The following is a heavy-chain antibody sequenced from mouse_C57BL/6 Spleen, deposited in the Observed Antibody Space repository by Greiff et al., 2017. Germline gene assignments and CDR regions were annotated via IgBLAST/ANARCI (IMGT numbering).Heavy chain of an antibody. Sequence: QVQLQQSGAELARPGASVKLSCKASGYTFTSSGISWVKQRTGQGLEWIGEIYPRSGNTYYNEKFKGKATLTADKSSSTAYMELRSLTSEDSAVYFRARVLFFDYWGQGTTLTVSS. CDR3: ARVLFFDY. J-gene: IGHJ2*01. V-gene: IGHV1-81*01. CDR2: IYPRSGNT. CDR1: GYTFTSSG.